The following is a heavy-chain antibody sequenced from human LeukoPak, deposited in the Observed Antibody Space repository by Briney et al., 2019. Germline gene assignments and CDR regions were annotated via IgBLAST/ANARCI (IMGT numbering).Heavy chain of an antibody. J-gene: IGHJ4*02. Sequence: GESLKISCKGSGYRFTNYWIGWVRQMPGKGLEWMGLIYPGDSDTRYSPSFQGQVTISADKSISTAYLQWSILKASDTAMYYCARLIWFGTSYYFDYWGQGTLVTVSS. CDR3: ARLIWFGTSYYFDY. CDR2: IYPGDSDT. D-gene: IGHD3-10*01. V-gene: IGHV5-51*01. CDR1: GYRFTNYW.